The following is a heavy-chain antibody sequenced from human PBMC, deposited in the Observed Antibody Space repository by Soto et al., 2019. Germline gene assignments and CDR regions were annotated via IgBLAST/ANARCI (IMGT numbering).Heavy chain of an antibody. CDR1: VYTYSSYG. D-gene: IGHD5-12*01. Sequence: GASVKVSCKASVYTYSSYGISWVRQDPEQGLEWMGWISAYNGNTNYAQKLQGRVTMTTDTSTSTAYMELRGLRSDDTAVYYCARATDMVASPFYYYYYMDVWGKGTTVTVSS. V-gene: IGHV1-18*01. CDR3: ARATDMVASPFYYYYYMDV. CDR2: ISAYNGNT. J-gene: IGHJ6*03.